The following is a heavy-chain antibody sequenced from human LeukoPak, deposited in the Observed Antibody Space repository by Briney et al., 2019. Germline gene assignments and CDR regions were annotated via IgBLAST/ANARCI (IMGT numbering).Heavy chain of an antibody. V-gene: IGHV3-53*01. D-gene: IGHD6-19*01. Sequence: PGGSLRLSCAASGFTVSSNYMSWVRQAPGKGLEWVSVIYSGGSTYYADSVKGRFTISRDNSKNTLYLQMNSLRAEDTAVYYCARSLFDSSGWFYYYYYGMDVWGQGTTVTVSS. J-gene: IGHJ6*02. CDR2: IYSGGST. CDR3: ARSLFDSSGWFYYYYYGMDV. CDR1: GFTVSSNY.